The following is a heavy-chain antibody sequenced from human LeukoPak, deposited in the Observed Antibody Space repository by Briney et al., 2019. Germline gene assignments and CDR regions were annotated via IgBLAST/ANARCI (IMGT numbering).Heavy chain of an antibody. CDR2: INPNSGGT. Sequence: ASVKVSCKASGYTFTGYYMHWVRQAPGQGLKWMGWINPNSGGTNYAQKFQGRVTMTRDTSISTAYMELSRLRSDDTAVYYCASLGIAAAGYYYYYMDVWGKGTTVTVSS. V-gene: IGHV1-2*02. D-gene: IGHD6-13*01. J-gene: IGHJ6*03. CDR3: ASLGIAAAGYYYYYMDV. CDR1: GYTFTGYY.